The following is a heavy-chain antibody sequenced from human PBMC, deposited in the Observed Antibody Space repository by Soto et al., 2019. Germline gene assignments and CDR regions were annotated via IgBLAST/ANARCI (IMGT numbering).Heavy chain of an antibody. CDR2: IYYSGST. CDR3: ARGYATSWYTYYFDY. CDR1: GGSISSSSYY. J-gene: IGHJ4*02. V-gene: IGHV4-39*01. Sequence: SETLSLTCTVSGGSISSSSYYWGWIRQPPGKGLEWIGSIYYSGSTYYNPSLKSRVTISVDTSKNQLSLKLTSVTAADTAVYHCARGYATSWYTYYFDYWGQGALVTV. D-gene: IGHD6-13*01.